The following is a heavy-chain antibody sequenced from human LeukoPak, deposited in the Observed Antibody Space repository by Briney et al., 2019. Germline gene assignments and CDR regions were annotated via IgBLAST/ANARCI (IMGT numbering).Heavy chain of an antibody. J-gene: IGHJ4*02. D-gene: IGHD6-13*01. V-gene: IGHV4-59*08. CDR1: RGSIATYY. CDR2: LYYGGST. Sequence: PSETLSLTCTVSRGSIATYYWSWIRQPPGKGLEWIAYLYYGGSTNYNPSLKSRVTISVDTSKNQFSLKLTSVTAADTAVYYCARRLPAAGTLDYWGQGTLVTVSS. CDR3: ARRLPAAGTLDY.